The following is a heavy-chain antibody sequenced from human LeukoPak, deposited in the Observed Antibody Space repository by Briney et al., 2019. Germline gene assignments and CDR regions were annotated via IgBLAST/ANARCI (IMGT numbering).Heavy chain of an antibody. Sequence: SSVKVSCKASGGTFSSYTISLVRQAPGQGLEWMGRIIPILGIANYAQKFQGRVTITADKSTSTAYMELSSLRSEDTAVYYCARALCSGYTDYWGQGTLVTVSS. V-gene: IGHV1-69*02. CDR3: ARALCSGYTDY. CDR1: GGTFSSYT. J-gene: IGHJ4*02. CDR2: IIPILGIA. D-gene: IGHD5-24*01.